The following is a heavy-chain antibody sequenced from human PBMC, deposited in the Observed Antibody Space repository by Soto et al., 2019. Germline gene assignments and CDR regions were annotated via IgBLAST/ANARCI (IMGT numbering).Heavy chain of an antibody. CDR3: ARIPLAGASYGMDV. V-gene: IGHV2-70*11. CDR2: IDRDDDK. CDR1: GFSLSTSGMC. J-gene: IGHJ6*02. Sequence: SGPTLVNPTQTLTLTCTFSGFSLSTSGMCVSWIRQPPGKALEWLARIDRDDDKYYSTSLKTRLTISKDTSKNQVVLTMTNMDPVDTATYYCARIPLAGASYGMDVWGQGTTVTVSS.